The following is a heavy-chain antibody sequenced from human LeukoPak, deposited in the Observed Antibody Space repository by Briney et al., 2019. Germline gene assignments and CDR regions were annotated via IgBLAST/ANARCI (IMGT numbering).Heavy chain of an antibody. Sequence: TGGSFRLSCAASGFTFSNYEMMWVPQARGKGLVGVSSIVSTGARGHTFSADSVKGIFTTSRDESNITSFLHMDCVTPDDLPVYYCTTNWGGLGYWGQGALVTVSS. D-gene: IGHD3-16*01. J-gene: IGHJ4*02. CDR2: IVSTGARGHT. CDR1: GFTFSNYE. CDR3: TTNWGGLGY. V-gene: IGHV3-23*01.